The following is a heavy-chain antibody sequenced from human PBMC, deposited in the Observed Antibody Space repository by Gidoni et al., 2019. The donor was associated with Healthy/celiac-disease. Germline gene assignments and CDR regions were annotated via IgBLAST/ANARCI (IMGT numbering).Heavy chain of an antibody. D-gene: IGHD2-21*01. J-gene: IGHJ2*01. CDR3: ARGGYSRYFDL. V-gene: IGHV4-59*01. CDR1: GGSICSYY. Sequence: QVQLQESGPGLVKPSETLSLTCTVSGGSICSYYWSWIRQPPGKGLEWIGYIYYSGSTNYNPSLKSRVTISVDTSKNQFSLKLSSVTAADTAVYYCARGGYSRYFDLWGRGTLVTVSS. CDR2: IYYSGST.